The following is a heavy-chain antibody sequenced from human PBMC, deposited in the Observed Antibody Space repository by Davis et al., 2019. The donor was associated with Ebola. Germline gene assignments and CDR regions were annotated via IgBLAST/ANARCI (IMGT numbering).Heavy chain of an antibody. D-gene: IGHD3-22*01. CDR3: AKDEYYYDSSGYYSTYFDY. CDR1: GFMFSSYA. CDR2: ITNNGGST. J-gene: IGHJ4*02. Sequence: GESLKISCSVSGFMFSSYAMHWVRQAPGKGLQYVSGITNNGGSTYYADSVKGRFIISRDNSKNTLYLQMNSLRAEDTAVYYCAKDEYYYDSSGYYSTYFDYWGQGTLVTVSS. V-gene: IGHV3-64*04.